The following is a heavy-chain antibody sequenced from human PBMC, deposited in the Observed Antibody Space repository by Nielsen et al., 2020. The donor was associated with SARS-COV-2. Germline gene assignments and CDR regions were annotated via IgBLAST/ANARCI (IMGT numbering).Heavy chain of an antibody. D-gene: IGHD2-8*01. J-gene: IGHJ4*02. V-gene: IGHV1-18*01. Sequence: ASVKVSCKASGYTFTSYGISWVRQAPGQGLEWMGWISAYNGNTNYAQKLQGRVTMTTDTSTSTAYMELRSLRSDDTAVYYCARDSCTNGVCYTDYWGQGTLVTVSS. CDR2: ISAYNGNT. CDR1: GYTFTSYG. CDR3: ARDSCTNGVCYTDY.